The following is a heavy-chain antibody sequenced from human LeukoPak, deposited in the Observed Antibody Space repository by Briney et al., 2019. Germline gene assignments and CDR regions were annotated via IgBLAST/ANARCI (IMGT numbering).Heavy chain of an antibody. CDR3: ARAPVRIKWELPTGSPLDY. Sequence: ASVKVSCKASGYTFTSYYMHWVRQAPGQGLEWMGIINPSGGSTSYAQKFQGRVTMTRDTSTSTVYMELSSLRSEDTAVYYCARAPVRIKWELPTGSPLDYWGQGTLVTVSS. CDR2: INPSGGST. V-gene: IGHV1-46*01. CDR1: GYTFTSYY. D-gene: IGHD1-26*01. J-gene: IGHJ4*02.